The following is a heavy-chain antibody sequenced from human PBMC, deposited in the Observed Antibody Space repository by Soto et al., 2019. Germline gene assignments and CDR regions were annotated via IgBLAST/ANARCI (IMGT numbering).Heavy chain of an antibody. Sequence: GGSLRLSCEASGFTFNTYSMHWVRQPPGKGLEWLAAIWYDGSHKYYADSVKGRFIISRDNSKKTLYLEMNSLRAEDTAVYYCARAGGTTVTGLWHFDSWGQGTMVTV. CDR1: GFTFNTYS. J-gene: IGHJ4*02. CDR3: ARAGGTTVTGLWHFDS. D-gene: IGHD4-17*01. CDR2: IWYDGSHK. V-gene: IGHV3-33*01.